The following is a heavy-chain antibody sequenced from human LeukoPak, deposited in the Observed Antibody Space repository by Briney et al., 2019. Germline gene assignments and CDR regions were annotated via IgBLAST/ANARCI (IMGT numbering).Heavy chain of an antibody. CDR1: GFTFSSYA. Sequence: GGSLRLPCAASGFTFSSYAMSWVRQAPGKGLEWVSAISGSGGSTYYADSVKGRFTISRDNSKNTLYLQMNSLRAEDTAVYYCAKDLDFWSGYSSYWGQGTLVTVSS. D-gene: IGHD3-3*01. CDR3: AKDLDFWSGYSSY. CDR2: ISGSGGST. V-gene: IGHV3-23*01. J-gene: IGHJ4*02.